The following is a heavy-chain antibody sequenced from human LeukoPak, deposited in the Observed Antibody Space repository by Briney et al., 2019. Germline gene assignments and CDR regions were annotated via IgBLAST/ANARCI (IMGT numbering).Heavy chain of an antibody. Sequence: GGSLRLSCAASGFTFSSYGMHWVRQAPGKGLEWVAVISYDGSNKYYADSVKGRFTISRDNSKNTLYLQMNSLRAEDTAVYYCAKAGITMIVVEPTPFDYWGQGTLVTVSS. J-gene: IGHJ4*02. CDR3: AKAGITMIVVEPTPFDY. D-gene: IGHD3-22*01. V-gene: IGHV3-30*18. CDR2: ISYDGSNK. CDR1: GFTFSSYG.